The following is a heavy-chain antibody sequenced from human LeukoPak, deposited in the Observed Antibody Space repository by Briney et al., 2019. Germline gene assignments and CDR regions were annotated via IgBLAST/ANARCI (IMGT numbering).Heavy chain of an antibody. D-gene: IGHD2-15*01. J-gene: IGHJ2*01. CDR3: ARDRVALHPGSTFDL. V-gene: IGHV4-61*02. CDR2: IYTSGST. CDR1: GGSISSGSYY. Sequence: SETLSLTCTVSGGSISSGSYYWSWIRQPAGKGLEWIGRIYTSGSTNYNPSLKSRVTISVDTSKNQFSLKLSSVTAADTAVYYCARDRVALHPGSTFDLWGRGTLVTVSS.